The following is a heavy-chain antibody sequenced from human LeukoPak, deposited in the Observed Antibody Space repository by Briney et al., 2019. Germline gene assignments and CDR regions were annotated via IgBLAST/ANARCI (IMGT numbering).Heavy chain of an antibody. CDR1: GYTFTSYG. CDR2: ISAYNGNT. CDR3: ARDLASSSWYDAFDI. J-gene: IGHJ3*02. V-gene: IGHV1-18*01. Sequence: ASVKVSCKASGYTFTSYGISWVRQAPGQGLEWMGWISAYNGNTNYAQKLQGRVTMTTDTSTSTAYMELRSLRPDDTAVYYCARDLASSSWYDAFDIWGQGTMVTVSS. D-gene: IGHD6-13*01.